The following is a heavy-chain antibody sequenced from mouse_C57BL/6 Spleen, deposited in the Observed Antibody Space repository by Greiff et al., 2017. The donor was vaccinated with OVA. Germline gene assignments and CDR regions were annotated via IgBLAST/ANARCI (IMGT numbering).Heavy chain of an antibody. J-gene: IGHJ3*01. CDR3: ARRIYDGYSSWFAY. CDR2: INPNNGGT. Sequence: EVQLQQSGPELVKPGASVKISCKASGYTFTDYYMNWVKQSHGKSLEWIGDINPNNGGTSYNQKFKGKATLTVDKSSSTAYMELRSLTSEDSAVYYCARRIYDGYSSWFAYWGQGTLVTVSA. V-gene: IGHV1-26*01. D-gene: IGHD2-3*01. CDR1: GYTFTDYY.